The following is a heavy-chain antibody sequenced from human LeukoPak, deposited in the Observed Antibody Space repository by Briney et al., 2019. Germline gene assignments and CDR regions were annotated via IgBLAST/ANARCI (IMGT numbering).Heavy chain of an antibody. CDR3: ARVHSSGGAFDI. J-gene: IGHJ3*02. CDR2: IIPIFGTA. D-gene: IGHD6-19*01. Sequence: ASVKVSCKASGGTFSSYAISWVRQAPGQGLEWMGGIIPIFGTANYAQKFQGRVTITTDESTSTAYMELSSLRSEDTAVYYCARVHSSGGAFDIWGQGTMVTVSS. V-gene: IGHV1-69*05. CDR1: GGTFSSYA.